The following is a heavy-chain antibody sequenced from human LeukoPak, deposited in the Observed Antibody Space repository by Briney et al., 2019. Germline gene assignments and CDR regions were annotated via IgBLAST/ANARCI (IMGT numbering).Heavy chain of an antibody. CDR3: AREQVVVHFDY. V-gene: IGHV3-21*01. J-gene: IGHJ4*02. CDR2: ISSSSSYI. D-gene: IGHD3-22*01. CDR1: GFTFSSYS. Sequence: GGSLRLSCAASGFTFSSYSRNCVRQAPGKGLEWVSSISSSSSYIYYADSVKGRFTLSRDNAKNSLYLQMNSLRAEDTAVYYCAREQVVVHFDYWGQGTLVTVSS.